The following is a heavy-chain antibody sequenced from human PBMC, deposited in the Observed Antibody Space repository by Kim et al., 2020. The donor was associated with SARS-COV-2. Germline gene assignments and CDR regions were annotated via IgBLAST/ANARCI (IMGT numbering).Heavy chain of an antibody. D-gene: IGHD1-26*01. Sequence: AQKFQGRVTITADESTSTAYMELSSLRSEDTAVYYCARSGEGGSYGNFDYWGQGTLVTVSS. J-gene: IGHJ4*02. V-gene: IGHV1-69*01. CDR3: ARSGEGGSYGNFDY.